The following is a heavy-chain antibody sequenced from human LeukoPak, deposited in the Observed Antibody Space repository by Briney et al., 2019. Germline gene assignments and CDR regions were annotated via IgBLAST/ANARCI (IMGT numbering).Heavy chain of an antibody. V-gene: IGHV4-61*02. CDR2: IYTRGST. J-gene: IGHJ4*02. CDR3: AREKRDGYNYFDY. CDR1: GGPISSGSYY. D-gene: IGHD5-24*01. Sequence: SETLSLTCTVSGGPISSGSYYWSWIRQPAGKGLEWIGRIYTRGSTNYNPSLKSRVTISVDTSKNQFSLKLSSVTAADTAVYYCAREKRDGYNYFDYWGQGTLVTVSS.